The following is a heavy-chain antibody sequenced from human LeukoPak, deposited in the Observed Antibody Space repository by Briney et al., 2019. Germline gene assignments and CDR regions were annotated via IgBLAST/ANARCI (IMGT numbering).Heavy chain of an antibody. V-gene: IGHV3-21*01. Sequence: GGPLRLSCTASGFTFSTYNMNWVRQATGKGLEWVSSISSSGSYVYYADSLKGRFTVSRDNAKDSLYLQMNSLRAEDTAVYYCARDPSRWEILNFDYWGQGTLVTVSS. D-gene: IGHD1-26*01. J-gene: IGHJ4*02. CDR2: ISSSGSYV. CDR3: ARDPSRWEILNFDY. CDR1: GFTFSTYN.